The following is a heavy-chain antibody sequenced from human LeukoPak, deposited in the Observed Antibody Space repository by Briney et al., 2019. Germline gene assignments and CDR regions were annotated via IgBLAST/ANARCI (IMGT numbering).Heavy chain of an antibody. D-gene: IGHD2-15*01. Sequence: GGSLRLSCAASGINFITYALHWVRQAPGKGLEWVSYISSSSSTIYYADSVKGRFTISRDNAKNSLYLQMNSLRAEDTAVYYCARTSAPCSGGSCPPYYFDYWGQGTLVTVSS. CDR3: ARTSAPCSGGSCPPYYFDY. CDR1: GINFITYA. V-gene: IGHV3-48*04. J-gene: IGHJ4*02. CDR2: ISSSSSTI.